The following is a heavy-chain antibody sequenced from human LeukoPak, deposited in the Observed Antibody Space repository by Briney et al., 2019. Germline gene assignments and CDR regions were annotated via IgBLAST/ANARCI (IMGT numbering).Heavy chain of an antibody. D-gene: IGHD1-26*01. CDR1: GYTFTSYY. CDR2: INPNTGGT. J-gene: IGHJ4*02. CDR3: ARDRYSGSYQPFDY. Sequence: ASVKVSCKASGYTFTSYYMHWVRQAPGQGLEWMGWINPNTGGTIYAQKFQGRVIMTRDTSISTAYMELSRVRSDDTAVYYCARDRYSGSYQPFDYWGQGTLVTVSS. V-gene: IGHV1-2*02.